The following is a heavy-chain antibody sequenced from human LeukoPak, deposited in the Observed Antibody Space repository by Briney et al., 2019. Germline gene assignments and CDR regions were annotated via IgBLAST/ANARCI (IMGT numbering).Heavy chain of an antibody. J-gene: IGHJ4*02. CDR3: ARGYSGSYRIDY. D-gene: IGHD1-26*01. CDR2: ISSSSSYI. V-gene: IGHV3-21*01. CDR1: GFTFSSYS. Sequence: GGSLRLSCAASGFTFSSYSMNWVRQAPGKGLEWVSSISSSSSYIYYADSVKGRFTISRDNAKNTLYLQMNSLRAEDTAPYYCARGYSGSYRIDYRGQGTPVTVSS.